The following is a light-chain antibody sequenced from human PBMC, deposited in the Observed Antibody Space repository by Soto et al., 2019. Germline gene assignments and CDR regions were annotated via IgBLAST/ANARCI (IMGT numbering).Light chain of an antibody. J-gene: IGKJ4*01. V-gene: IGKV3-11*01. Sequence: EIVLTQSPSTLSLSPGERATISCRASQSVSSYLAWYQQKPGQAPRLLIYDASNRDTGIPARFSGSGSGTDFTLTISSLEPEDFAVYYCQQRGRWPLTFGGGTKVEIK. CDR1: QSVSSY. CDR3: QQRGRWPLT. CDR2: DAS.